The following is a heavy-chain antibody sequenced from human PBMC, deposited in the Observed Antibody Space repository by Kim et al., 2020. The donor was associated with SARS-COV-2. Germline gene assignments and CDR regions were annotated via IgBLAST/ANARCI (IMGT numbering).Heavy chain of an antibody. D-gene: IGHD4-17*01. CDR2: IIPIFGTA. CDR3: ARGGPPPDYGDYYGAYYYYGMDV. Sequence: SVKVSCKASGGTFSSYAISWVRQAPGQGLEWMGGIIPIFGTANYAQKFQGRVTITADESTSTAYMELSSLRSEDTAVYYCARGGPPPDYGDYYGAYYYYGMDVWGQGTTVTVSS. V-gene: IGHV1-69*13. J-gene: IGHJ6*02. CDR1: GGTFSSYA.